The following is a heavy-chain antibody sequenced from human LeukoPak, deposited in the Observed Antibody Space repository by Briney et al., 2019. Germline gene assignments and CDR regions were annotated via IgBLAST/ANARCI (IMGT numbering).Heavy chain of an antibody. CDR2: IYYTGNT. CDR1: GGAITNVDYY. CDR3: ARYSGSHYAFDI. D-gene: IGHD1-26*01. Sequence: SETLSLTCTVSGGAITNVDYYWGWIRQAPGKGLEWIGNIYYTGNTFYNPSLKSRVTISVDTSKTQFSLKLISVTAADTAVYHCARYSGSHYAFDIWGQRTVVTVSS. V-gene: IGHV4-39*01. J-gene: IGHJ3*02.